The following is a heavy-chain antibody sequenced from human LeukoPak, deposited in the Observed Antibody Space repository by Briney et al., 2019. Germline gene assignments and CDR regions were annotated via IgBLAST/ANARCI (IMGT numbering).Heavy chain of an antibody. D-gene: IGHD1-26*01. J-gene: IGHJ3*01. CDR1: GLSFGDYT. Sequence: GSLRLSCEASGLSFGDYTMHWVRQPPGKGLEWVSLISRNGAATKYADSVRGRFTVSRDNAKNSLYLQMNSLRVEDTALYYCAKDRGGSSELGDAFDVWGQGTMVRVSS. CDR2: ISRNGAAT. CDR3: AKDRGGSSELGDAFDV. V-gene: IGHV3-43*01.